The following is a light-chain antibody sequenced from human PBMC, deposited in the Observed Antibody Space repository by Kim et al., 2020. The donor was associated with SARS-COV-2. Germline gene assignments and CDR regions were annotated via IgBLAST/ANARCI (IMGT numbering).Light chain of an antibody. V-gene: IGLV3-19*01. CDR2: GKN. CDR1: SLRSYY. Sequence: VALGQTGRITCQGDSLRSYYASWYKQKPGQAPVLVIYGKNNRPSGIPDRFSGSSSGNTASLTITGAQAEDEADYYCNSRDSSGNRVFGGWTQLTVL. CDR3: NSRDSSGNRV. J-gene: IGLJ2*01.